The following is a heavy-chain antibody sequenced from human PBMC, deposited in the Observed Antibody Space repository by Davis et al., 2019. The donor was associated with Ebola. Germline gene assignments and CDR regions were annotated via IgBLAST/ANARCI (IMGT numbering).Heavy chain of an antibody. J-gene: IGHJ4*02. V-gene: IGHV3-73*01. Sequence: PAGSLRLSCAASGFTFSGSAMHWVRQAPGKGLEWVGRIRSKANSYATAYAASVKGRFTISRDDSKNTAYLQMNSLKTEDTAVYYCNRPGYSSGRDYWGQGTLVTVSS. CDR2: IRSKANSYAT. D-gene: IGHD6-19*01. CDR1: GFTFSGSA. CDR3: NRPGYSSGRDY.